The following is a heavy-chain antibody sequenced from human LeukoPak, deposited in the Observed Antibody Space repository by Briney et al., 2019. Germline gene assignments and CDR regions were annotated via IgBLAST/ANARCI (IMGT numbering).Heavy chain of an antibody. J-gene: IGHJ2*01. CDR2: IYYSGST. CDR1: GGSISSYY. CDR3: ARDGGSYAWYFDL. D-gene: IGHD1-26*01. Sequence: SETLSLTCTVSGGSISSYYWSWIRQPPGKGLEWIGYIYYSGSTNYNPSLKSRVTISADTSKNQFSLKLSSVTAADTAVYYCARDGGSYAWYFDLWGRGTLVTVSS. V-gene: IGHV4-59*01.